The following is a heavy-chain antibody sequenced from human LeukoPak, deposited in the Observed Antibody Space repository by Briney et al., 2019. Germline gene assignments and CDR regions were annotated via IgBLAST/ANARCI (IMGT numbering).Heavy chain of an antibody. CDR3: ARVLPYYDILTGRYYYYGMDV. Sequence: SETLSLTCTVSGGSISSYYWSWIRQPAGKGLEWIGRIYTSGSTNYNPSLKSRVTMSVDTSKNQFSLKLSSVTAADTAVHYCARVLPYYDILTGRYYYYGMDVWGQGTTVTVSS. V-gene: IGHV4-4*07. CDR2: IYTSGST. D-gene: IGHD3-9*01. J-gene: IGHJ6*02. CDR1: GGSISSYY.